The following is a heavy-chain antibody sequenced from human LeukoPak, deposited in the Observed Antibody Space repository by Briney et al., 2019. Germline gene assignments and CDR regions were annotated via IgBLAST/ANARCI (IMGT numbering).Heavy chain of an antibody. J-gene: IGHJ3*02. CDR3: ARGFGYDSTGYRAFDI. Sequence: PSETLSLTCTVSGGSISTYYWNWIRQPPGEGLECIGYIDYSGSTNYNPSLKSRVAISVDTSKNHFSLKLSSVTAADTAVYYCARGFGYDSTGYRAFDIWGQGTMVTVSS. CDR1: GGSISTYY. V-gene: IGHV4-59*01. CDR2: IDYSGST. D-gene: IGHD3-22*01.